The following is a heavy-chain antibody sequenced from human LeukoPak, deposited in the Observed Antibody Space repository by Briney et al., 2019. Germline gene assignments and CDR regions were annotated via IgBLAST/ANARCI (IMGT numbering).Heavy chain of an antibody. CDR2: INPSSGGT. CDR3: ARDFRSSGVSGDN. D-gene: IGHD6-13*01. Sequence: ASVKVPCKASGYTFTNYYMHWVRQAPGQGLEWMGWINPSSGGTNYAQKFQGRVTMTRDTSIRTVYMELSRLRSDDTAVYYCARDFRSSGVSGDNWGQGTLVTVS. CDR1: GYTFTNYY. V-gene: IGHV1-2*02. J-gene: IGHJ4*02.